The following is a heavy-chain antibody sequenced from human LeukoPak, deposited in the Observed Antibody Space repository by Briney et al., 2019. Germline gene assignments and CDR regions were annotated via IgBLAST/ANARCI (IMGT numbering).Heavy chain of an antibody. CDR2: INHSGST. J-gene: IGHJ4*02. CDR3: AITYYDFWSGYGLDY. V-gene: IGHV4-34*01. Sequence: SGTLSLTCAVYGGSFSGYYWSWIRQPPGKGLEWIGEINHSGSTNCNPSLKSRVTISVDTSKNQFSLKLSSVTAADTAVYYCAITYYDFWSGYGLDYWGQGTLVTVSS. CDR1: GGSFSGYY. D-gene: IGHD3-3*01.